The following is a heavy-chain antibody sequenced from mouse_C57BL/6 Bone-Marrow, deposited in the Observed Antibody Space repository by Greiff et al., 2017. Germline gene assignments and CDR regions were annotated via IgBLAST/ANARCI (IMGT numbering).Heavy chain of an antibody. CDR1: GYSFTDYN. Sequence: EVQLQQSGPELVKPGASVKISCTASGYSFTDYNMNWVQQTNGKSLEWIGVINPNYGTTSYNQKFKGKDTLTVDQSSSTAYMQLNSLTSEDSAVYYCASNYGSSPYYAMDYWGQGTSVTVSS. J-gene: IGHJ4*01. V-gene: IGHV1-39*01. CDR3: ASNYGSSPYYAMDY. D-gene: IGHD1-1*01. CDR2: INPNYGTT.